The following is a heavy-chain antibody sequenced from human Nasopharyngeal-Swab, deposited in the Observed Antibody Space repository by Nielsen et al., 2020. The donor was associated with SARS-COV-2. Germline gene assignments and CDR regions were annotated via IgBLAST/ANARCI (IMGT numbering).Heavy chain of an antibody. V-gene: IGHV3-23*01. Sequence: GGSLRLSCAASGFTFSSYAMSWVRRAPGKGLEWVSAISGSGGSTYYADSVKGRFTISRDNSKNTLYLQMNSLRAEDTAVYYCAKSGYSSSSESDYWGQGTLVTVSS. CDR2: ISGSGGST. J-gene: IGHJ4*02. CDR1: GFTFSSYA. CDR3: AKSGYSSSSESDY. D-gene: IGHD6-6*01.